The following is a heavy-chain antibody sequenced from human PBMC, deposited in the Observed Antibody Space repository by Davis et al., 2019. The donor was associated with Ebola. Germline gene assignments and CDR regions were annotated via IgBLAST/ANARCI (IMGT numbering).Heavy chain of an antibody. J-gene: IGHJ6*02. V-gene: IGHV7-4-1*01. Sequence: ASVKVSCKASGYTFTSYAMHWVRQAPGQGLEWMGWINTNTGNPTYAQGFTGRFVFSLDTSVSTAYLQICSLKAEDTAVYYCARTNYSYGDNYYYYGMDVWGQGTTVTVSS. CDR1: GYTFTSYA. CDR3: ARTNYSYGDNYYYYGMDV. D-gene: IGHD5-18*01. CDR2: INTNTGNP.